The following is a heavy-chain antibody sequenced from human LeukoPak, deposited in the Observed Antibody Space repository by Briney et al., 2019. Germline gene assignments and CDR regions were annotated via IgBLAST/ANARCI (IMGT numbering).Heavy chain of an antibody. V-gene: IGHV3-21*04. CDR2: ISSSSTYI. CDR1: GFNFRIDN. D-gene: IGHD3-10*01. CDR3: ASVGSRGLL. Sequence: GGSLRLSCVASGFNFRIDNMNWVRQAPGKGLEWVSSISSSSTYIYYADSVKGRFTISRDNSKNTLYLQMNSLRAEDTAVYYCASVGSRGLLWGQGALVTVSS. J-gene: IGHJ4*02.